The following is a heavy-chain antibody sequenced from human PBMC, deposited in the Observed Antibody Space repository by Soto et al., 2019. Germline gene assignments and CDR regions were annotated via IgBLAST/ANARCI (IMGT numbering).Heavy chain of an antibody. J-gene: IGHJ6*03. CDR1: GFTFSSYI. Sequence: GGSLKLSCASSGFTFSSYIMNWVRPAPGKGLEWVSYNSSSSSTIYYADSVKGRFTSTRDNAKNSLYLQMNSLRAEDTAVYYCARAPYSYYDFWSGYYPLYYMDVWGKGTTVTVSS. V-gene: IGHV3-48*01. D-gene: IGHD3-3*01. CDR2: NSSSSSTI. CDR3: ARAPYSYYDFWSGYYPLYYMDV.